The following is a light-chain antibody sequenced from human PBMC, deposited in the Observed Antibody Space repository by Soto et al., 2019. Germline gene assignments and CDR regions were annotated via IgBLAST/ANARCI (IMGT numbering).Light chain of an antibody. V-gene: IGKV1-39*01. CDR1: QSINSY. Sequence: DLQMTQSPSSLSASVGDRVTITCRASQSINSYLNWYQQKPGKAPKLLIYGASTLQSGVPSRFSGSGFGTDFTITISSLQPEDFATYHCQQSYSTPSFGQGTKLEIK. CDR2: GAS. J-gene: IGKJ2*01. CDR3: QQSYSTPS.